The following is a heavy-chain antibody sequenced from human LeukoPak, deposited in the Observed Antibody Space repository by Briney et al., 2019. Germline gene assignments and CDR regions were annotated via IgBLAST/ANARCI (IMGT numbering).Heavy chain of an antibody. V-gene: IGHV1-69*13. D-gene: IGHD2-15*01. CDR1: GDTFSNYV. CDR3: ARDDPDIVVIPGAADV. Sequence: SVKASCKASGDTFSNYVISWFRQAPGQGLEWMGGIIPIFGRTHFAQKFQGRVTFTADDSTTTAYMELSSLRSEDTAVYYCARDDPDIVVIPGAADVWGQGTLVTVSS. J-gene: IGHJ3*01. CDR2: IIPIFGRT.